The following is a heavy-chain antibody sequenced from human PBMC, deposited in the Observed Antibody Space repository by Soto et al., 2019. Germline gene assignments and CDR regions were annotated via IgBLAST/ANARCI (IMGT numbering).Heavy chain of an antibody. CDR3: GRVGWDGSSAGGDVMDV. Sequence: SETLSLTCTVSGGSISSYYWSWIRQPPGKGLEWIGYIYYSGSTNYNPSPKSRVTISVDTSKNQFSLKLSHVTGSDTAVYYCGRVGWDGSSAGGDVMDVWGQGTTVTFSS. J-gene: IGHJ6*02. CDR1: GGSISSYY. V-gene: IGHV4-59*01. D-gene: IGHD6-6*01. CDR2: IYYSGST.